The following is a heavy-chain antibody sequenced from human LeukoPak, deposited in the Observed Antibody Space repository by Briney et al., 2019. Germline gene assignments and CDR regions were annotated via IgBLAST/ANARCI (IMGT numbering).Heavy chain of an antibody. Sequence: SQTLSLTCVISGDSVSGTSAGWNWIRQSPSRGLEWLGRTYYTSTWYNDYAVSVRSRMLITPDTSKNQFSLQLNSVTPDDTAVYYCTRGWLQSGFGYWGQGTLVTVSS. V-gene: IGHV6-1*01. J-gene: IGHJ4*02. CDR2: TYYTSTWYN. CDR1: GDSVSGTSAG. CDR3: TRGWLQSGFGY. D-gene: IGHD5-24*01.